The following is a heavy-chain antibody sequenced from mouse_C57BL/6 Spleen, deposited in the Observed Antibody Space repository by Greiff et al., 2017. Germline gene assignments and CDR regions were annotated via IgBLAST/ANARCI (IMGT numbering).Heavy chain of an antibody. J-gene: IGHJ4*01. CDR2: IWRGGST. CDR1: GFSLTSYG. Sequence: VQLVESGPGLVQPSQSLSITCTVSGFSLTSYGVHWVRQSPGKGLEWLGVIWRGGSTDYNAAFMSRLSITKDNSKSQVFFKMNSLQADDTAIYYCAKTDPIIDYAMDYWGQGTSVTVSS. CDR3: AKTDPIIDYAMDY. V-gene: IGHV2-5*01.